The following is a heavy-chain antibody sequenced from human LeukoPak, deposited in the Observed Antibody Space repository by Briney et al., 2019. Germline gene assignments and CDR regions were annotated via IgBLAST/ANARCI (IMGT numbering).Heavy chain of an antibody. D-gene: IGHD5/OR15-5a*01. V-gene: IGHV3-21*01. CDR2: ISSSSSYI. Sequence: GGSLRLSCAASGFTFSSYSMNWVRQAPGKGLEWVSSISSSSSYIYYADSVKSRFTISRDNAKNSLYLQMNSLRAEDTAVYYCARFSMSSPLVDYWGQGTLVTVSS. J-gene: IGHJ4*02. CDR3: ARFSMSSPLVDY. CDR1: GFTFSSYS.